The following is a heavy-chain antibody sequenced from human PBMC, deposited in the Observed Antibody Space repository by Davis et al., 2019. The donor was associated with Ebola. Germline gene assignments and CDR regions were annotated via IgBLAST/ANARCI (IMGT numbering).Heavy chain of an antibody. CDR2: IYYSGST. J-gene: IGHJ6*02. Sequence: SETLSLTCTVSGGSISSYYWSWIRQPPGKGLEWLGYIYYSGSTYYNPSLKSRVTISVDTSKNQFSLKLSSVTAADTAVYYCARREAFYYYGMDVWGQGTTVTVSS. V-gene: IGHV4-59*12. CDR1: GGSISSYY. CDR3: ARREAFYYYGMDV.